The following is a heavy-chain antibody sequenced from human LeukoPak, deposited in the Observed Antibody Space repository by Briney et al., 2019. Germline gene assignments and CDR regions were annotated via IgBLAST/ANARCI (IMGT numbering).Heavy chain of an antibody. J-gene: IGHJ4*02. Sequence: PGGSLRLSCVASGFTFSSYGMHWVRQAPGKGLEWAAFIRFGGSYDYYADSVKGRFTISRDDPKNTLYLQMNSLRAEDTAVYYCARDPAHCSYDACNLRPDSWGQGTLVTVSS. CDR3: ARDPAHCSYDACNLRPDS. V-gene: IGHV3-30*02. CDR2: IRFGGSYD. D-gene: IGHD2-15*01. CDR1: GFTFSSYG.